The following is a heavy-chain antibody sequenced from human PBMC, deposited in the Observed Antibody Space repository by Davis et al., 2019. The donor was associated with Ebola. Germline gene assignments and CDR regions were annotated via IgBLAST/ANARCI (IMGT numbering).Heavy chain of an antibody. Sequence: AASVKVSCKASGGTFSSYAISWVRQAPGQGLEWMGGIIPIFGTANYAQKFQGRVTITADESTSTVYMELSSLRSEDTAVYYCAVLLVATIPFDYWGQGTLVTVSS. D-gene: IGHD5-12*01. CDR2: IIPIFGTA. J-gene: IGHJ4*02. CDR3: AVLLVATIPFDY. CDR1: GGTFSSYA. V-gene: IGHV1-69*13.